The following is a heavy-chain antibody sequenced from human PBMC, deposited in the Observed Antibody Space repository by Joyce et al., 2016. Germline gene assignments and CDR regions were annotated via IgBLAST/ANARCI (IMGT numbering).Heavy chain of an antibody. CDR3: ARDEGAAFDV. V-gene: IGHV4-31*03. D-gene: IGHD4/OR15-4a*01. J-gene: IGHJ3*01. CDR1: GVSIGSPGYY. CDR2: MYYSGTT. Sequence: QVQLQESGPGLVKPSQTLSLTCNVSGVSIGSPGYYWSWVRQHPGKGLEWIGYMYYSGTTYYNPSLKSRFTIAGDTHKNQFSLKLTSVTAADTAVYYCARDEGAAFDVWGRGTMVTVSS.